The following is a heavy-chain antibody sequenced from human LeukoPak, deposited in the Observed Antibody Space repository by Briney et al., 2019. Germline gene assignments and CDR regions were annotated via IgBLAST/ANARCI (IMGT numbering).Heavy chain of an antibody. Sequence: GGSLRLSCAASGFTFSSHGMNWVRQAPGKGLEWVSGISGSGVITYYADSVKGRFSISRDNSKNTLYLQMNSLRAEDTAAYYCARSGLNRFDYWGQGTLVTVSS. CDR3: ARSGLNRFDY. D-gene: IGHD2-15*01. CDR1: GFTFSSHG. CDR2: ISGSGVIT. V-gene: IGHV3-23*01. J-gene: IGHJ4*02.